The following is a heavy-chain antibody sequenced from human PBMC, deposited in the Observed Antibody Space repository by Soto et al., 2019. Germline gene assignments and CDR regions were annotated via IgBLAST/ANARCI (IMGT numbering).Heavy chain of an antibody. V-gene: IGHV3-30*18. CDR1: GFTFSSYG. Sequence: QVQLVESGGGVVQPGRSLRLSCAASGFTFSSYGMHWVRQAPGKGLEWVAVISYDGSNKYYADSVKGRFTISRDNSKNTLYLQMNSLRAEDTAVYYCAKDPDKPHILWRSSPGYWGQGTLVTVSS. CDR2: ISYDGSNK. D-gene: IGHD2-21*01. J-gene: IGHJ4*02. CDR3: AKDPDKPHILWRSSPGY.